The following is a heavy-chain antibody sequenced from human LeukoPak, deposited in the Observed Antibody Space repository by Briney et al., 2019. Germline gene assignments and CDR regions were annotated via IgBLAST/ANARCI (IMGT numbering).Heavy chain of an antibody. CDR1: GFTFTSSA. Sequence: GASVKVSCKASGFTFTSSAMQWVRQARGQRLEWIGWIVVGSGNTNYAQKFQERVTITRDMSISTAYMELSSLRSEDTAVYYCARGPILSSSWLFNWGQGTLVTVSS. V-gene: IGHV1-58*02. CDR3: ARGPILSSSWLFN. D-gene: IGHD6-13*01. CDR2: IVVGSGNT. J-gene: IGHJ4*02.